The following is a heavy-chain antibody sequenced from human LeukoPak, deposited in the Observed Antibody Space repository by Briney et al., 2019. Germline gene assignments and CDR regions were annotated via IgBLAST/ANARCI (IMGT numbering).Heavy chain of an antibody. V-gene: IGHV3-30*02. J-gene: IGHJ4*02. D-gene: IGHD3-10*01. CDR1: GFTFSSYA. CDR3: AKDLWFGESPNHDFDY. CDR2: IRYDGTNK. Sequence: PGGSLRLSCAASGFTFSSYAMHWVRQAPGKGLEWVTFIRYDGTNKSYADSVKGRFTISRDNSKNTLYLQMNSLRAEDTAVYYCAKDLWFGESPNHDFDYWGQGTLVTVSS.